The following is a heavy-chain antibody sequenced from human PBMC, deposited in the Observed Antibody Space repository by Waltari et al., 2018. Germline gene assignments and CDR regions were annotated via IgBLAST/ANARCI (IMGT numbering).Heavy chain of an antibody. J-gene: IGHJ6*04. CDR3: ARDPKLSFEIRGVHFDV. V-gene: IGHV3-53*02. CDR1: GFIVSGYY. D-gene: IGHD3-10*01. CDR2: VFPPGDT. Sequence: EVALVESGGSVVQPGGSLRLSCAASGFIVSGYYMSWVRQAPGKGLEWVAAVFPPGDTRYADSVKGRFIISRDESKNTLLLDMTSLRVEDTATYYCARDPKLSFEIRGVHFDVWGKGTTVTVSS.